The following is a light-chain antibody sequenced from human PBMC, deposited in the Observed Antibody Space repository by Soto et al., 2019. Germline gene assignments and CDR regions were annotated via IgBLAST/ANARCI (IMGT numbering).Light chain of an antibody. J-gene: IGKJ4*01. V-gene: IGKV3-15*01. CDR3: QQYNDWPPLT. CDR1: QNVRRN. CDR2: SAS. Sequence: EIVMPQSPATLSVSPGDTATLACRASQNVRRNLAWYQQKPGQAPRLLIYSASTRATGIPARFSGSGSETEVTLTISSLPSADFAVYYCQQYNDWPPLTCGGGTKVEIK.